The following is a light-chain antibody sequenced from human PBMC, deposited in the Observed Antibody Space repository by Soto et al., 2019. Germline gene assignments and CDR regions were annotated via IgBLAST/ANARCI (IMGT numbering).Light chain of an antibody. J-gene: IGKJ1*01. CDR1: QNIYGN. CDR2: RAT. Sequence: EIVMTQSPATLSVSPGERATITCRASQNIYGNISWYQQRPDEAPRLLIDRATTRAAGVPAWFSSRGAGTEFTLTISMLQSEDFTDYSCLQYHTLWTFGQGTKVDIK. CDR3: LQYHTLWT. V-gene: IGKV3-15*01.